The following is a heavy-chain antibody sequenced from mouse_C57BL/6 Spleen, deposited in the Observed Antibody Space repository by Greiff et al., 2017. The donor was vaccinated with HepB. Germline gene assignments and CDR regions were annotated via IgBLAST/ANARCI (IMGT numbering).Heavy chain of an antibody. CDR3: ARNVYYYGSSLYFDV. D-gene: IGHD1-1*01. CDR2: INPSNGGT. Sequence: QVQLKQPGTELVKPGASVKLSCKASGYTFTSYWMHWVKQRPGQGLEWIGNINPSNGGTNYNEKFKSKATLTVDKSSSTAYMQLSSLTSEDSAVYYCARNVYYYGSSLYFDVWGTGTTVTVSS. V-gene: IGHV1-53*01. J-gene: IGHJ1*03. CDR1: GYTFTSYW.